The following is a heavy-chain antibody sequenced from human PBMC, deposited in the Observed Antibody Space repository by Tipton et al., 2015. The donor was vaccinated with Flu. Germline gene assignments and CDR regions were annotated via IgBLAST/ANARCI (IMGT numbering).Heavy chain of an antibody. V-gene: IGHV3-9*01. J-gene: IGHJ4*02. CDR2: ISWNSDSI. CDR1: GFTFVDYA. D-gene: IGHD4-17*01. CDR3: AKDRGAYGDFALDY. Sequence: AASGFTFVDYAMHWVRQAPGKGLEWVSGISWNSDSIDYSDSVKGRFTISRDNAKNSLYLQMDTLGTEDTALYYRAKDRGAYGDFALDYWGQGILVTVSS.